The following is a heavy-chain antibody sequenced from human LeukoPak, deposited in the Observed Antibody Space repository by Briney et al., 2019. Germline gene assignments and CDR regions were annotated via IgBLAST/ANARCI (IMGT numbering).Heavy chain of an antibody. CDR1: GGSISSGGYY. CDR3: ARWQGPNMFDP. V-gene: IGHV4-31*01. Sequence: SETLSLTCNVSGGSISSGGYYWSWIRQHPGKGLEWIGYIYYSGSTYYNPSLKSQVTISVDTSKNQFSLKLSSVTAADTAVYYCARWQGPNMFDPWGQGTLVTVSS. CDR2: IYYSGST. J-gene: IGHJ5*02.